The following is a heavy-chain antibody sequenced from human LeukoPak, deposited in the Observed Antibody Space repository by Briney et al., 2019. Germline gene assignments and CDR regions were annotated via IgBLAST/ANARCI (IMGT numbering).Heavy chain of an antibody. CDR1: GFTFSSYS. V-gene: IGHV3-21*01. J-gene: IGHJ4*02. CDR2: ISSSSSYI. CDR3: ASAPIGYCSGGSCFH. Sequence: NPGGSLRLSCAASGFTFSSYSMNWVRQAPGKGLEWVSSISSSSSYIYYADSVKGRFTISRDNAKNSLYLQMNSLRAEDTAVYHCASAPIGYCSGGSCFHWGQGTLVTVSS. D-gene: IGHD2-15*01.